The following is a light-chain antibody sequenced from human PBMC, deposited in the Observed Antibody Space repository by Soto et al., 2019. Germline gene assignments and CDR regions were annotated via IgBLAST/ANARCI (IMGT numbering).Light chain of an antibody. V-gene: IGLV2-11*01. CDR2: DVS. CDR3: FSYAGRFVV. Sequence: QSALTQPRSVSGSPGQSVTISCTGTSSDVGGYNYVSWYQQHPGKAPKLMIYDVSKRPSGVPDRFSGSKSGNTASLTISGLQAEDEADYYCFSYAGRFVVFGGGTQLTVL. J-gene: IGLJ2*01. CDR1: SSDVGGYNY.